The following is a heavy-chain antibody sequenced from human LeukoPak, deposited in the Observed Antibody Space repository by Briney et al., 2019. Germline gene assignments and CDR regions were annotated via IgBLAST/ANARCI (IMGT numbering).Heavy chain of an antibody. Sequence: ASVKVSCQASRYSFTSHGISWVRQAPGQGLEWMGLVSGYNGNTNYVQKVQGRVTMTTDTSTSTAYMELRSLRSDGTAVYYCAREWRQCSGSNCNTPAGGSDVSGPRDTVTVSS. CDR3: AREWRQCSGSNCNTPAGGSDV. J-gene: IGHJ6*02. D-gene: IGHD2-15*01. CDR1: RYSFTSHG. CDR2: VSGYNGNT. V-gene: IGHV1-18*01.